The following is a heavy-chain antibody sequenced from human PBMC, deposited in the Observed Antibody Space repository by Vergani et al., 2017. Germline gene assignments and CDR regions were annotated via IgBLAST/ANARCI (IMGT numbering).Heavy chain of an antibody. CDR1: GGTFSSYA. D-gene: IGHD2-2*01. V-gene: IGHV1-69*01. Sequence: QVQLVQSGAEVKKPGSSVKVFCKASGGTFSSYAISWVLQAPGQGLEWMGGIIPIFGTANYAQKFQGRVTITADESTSTAYMELSSLRSEDTAVYYCAREGRGCSSTSCYDYDYYMDVWGKGTTVTVSS. CDR3: AREGRGCSSTSCYDYDYYMDV. CDR2: IIPIFGTA. J-gene: IGHJ6*03.